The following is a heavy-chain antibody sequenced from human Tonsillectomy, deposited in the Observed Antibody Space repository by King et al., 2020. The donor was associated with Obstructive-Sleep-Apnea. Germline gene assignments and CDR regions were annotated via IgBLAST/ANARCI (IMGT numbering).Heavy chain of an antibody. J-gene: IGHJ6*02. Sequence: QLVQSGGGVVQPGRPLRLSCAVSGFSFSNYAMHWVRQAPGKGLEWVAVMSYDGNNKYYADSVKGRFTISRDNSKNTLYLEMNSLRAEDTAVYYCAREKWWQETPFGMDVWGQGTTVTVSS. CDR1: GFSFSNYA. D-gene: IGHD2-8*01. V-gene: IGHV3-30*04. CDR2: MSYDGNNK. CDR3: AREKWWQETPFGMDV.